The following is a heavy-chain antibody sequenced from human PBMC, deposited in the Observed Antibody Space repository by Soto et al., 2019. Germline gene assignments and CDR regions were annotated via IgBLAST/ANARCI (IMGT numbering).Heavy chain of an antibody. CDR2: NHYSGGT. D-gene: IGHD2-2*01. CDR1: GVSISNYY. V-gene: IGHV4-59*01. Sequence: SETLSLTCAVSGVSISNYYWSWIRQPPGRGLEWIGYNHYSGGTSYNPSLKSRVTISVDTSKNQFLLKLSSVTAADTAVYYCARAPGYYYMDVWGKGTTVTVSS. CDR3: ARAPGYYYMDV. J-gene: IGHJ6*03.